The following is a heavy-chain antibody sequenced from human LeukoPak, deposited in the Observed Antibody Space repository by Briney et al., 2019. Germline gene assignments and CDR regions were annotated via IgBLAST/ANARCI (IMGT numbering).Heavy chain of an antibody. J-gene: IGHJ6*03. CDR3: ARDLMMEGRYFYHYMDV. D-gene: IGHD2-8*01. CDR1: GFTFDDYG. CDR2: INWNGGST. V-gene: IGHV3-20*04. Sequence: GGSLRLSCAASGFTFDDYGMSWVRQAPGKGLEWVSGINWNGGSTGYADSLKGRFTISRDNAKNSLYLQMNSLRKEDTALYYCARDLMMEGRYFYHYMDVWGKGTTVTVSS.